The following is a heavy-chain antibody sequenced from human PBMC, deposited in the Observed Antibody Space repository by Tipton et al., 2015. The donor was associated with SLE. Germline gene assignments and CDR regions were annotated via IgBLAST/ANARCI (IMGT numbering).Heavy chain of an antibody. J-gene: IGHJ4*02. D-gene: IGHD6-19*01. CDR1: GGSISSGGYY. CDR2: IYYSGST. CDR3: ARRVAVAGTGNFDY. Sequence: TLSLTCTVSGGSISSGGYYWSWIRQHPGKGLEWIGYIYYSGSTYYNPSLKSRVTISVDTSKNQFSLKLSSVTAADTAVYYCARRVAVAGTGNFDYWGQGTLVAVSS. V-gene: IGHV4-31*03.